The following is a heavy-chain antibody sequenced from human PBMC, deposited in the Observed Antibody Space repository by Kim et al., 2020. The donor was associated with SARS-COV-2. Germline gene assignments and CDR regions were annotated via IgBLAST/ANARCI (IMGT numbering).Heavy chain of an antibody. V-gene: IGHV3-53*04. D-gene: IGHD6-19*01. Sequence: PDPVQGRFTISRQNSKNTLYLQMNGLGAEDTAVYYCARGYSSGWSYYFDYWGQGTLVTVSS. CDR3: ARGYSSGWSYYFDY. J-gene: IGHJ4*02.